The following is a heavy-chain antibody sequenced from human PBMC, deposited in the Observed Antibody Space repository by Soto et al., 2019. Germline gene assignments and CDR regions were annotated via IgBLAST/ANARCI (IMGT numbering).Heavy chain of an antibody. V-gene: IGHV3-74*01. Sequence: EVQLVESGGGLVQPGGSLRLSCAASGFTFSSYWMHWVRQTPGKGLVWVSRIKTDGSSTDYADSVKGRFTISRDNAKNTVYLQMNSLRAEDTAVYYCARDSGSYYFDCWGQGTLVTVSS. J-gene: IGHJ4*02. CDR2: IKTDGSST. D-gene: IGHD1-26*01. CDR3: ARDSGSYYFDC. CDR1: GFTFSSYW.